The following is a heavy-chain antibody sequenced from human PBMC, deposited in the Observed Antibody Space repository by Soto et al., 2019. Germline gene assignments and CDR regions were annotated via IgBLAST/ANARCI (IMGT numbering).Heavy chain of an antibody. CDR3: ARPALESAMVTEYYFDY. CDR1: GFTFSSYS. J-gene: IGHJ4*02. V-gene: IGHV3-21*01. CDR2: ITRSSSYI. Sequence: EVQLVESGGGLVKPGGSLRISCAASGFTFSSYSMNWVRQAPGKGLEWVSSITRSSSYIYYADSVKGRFTISRDDAKNSRYLQMNSLRAEDTAVYYCARPALESAMVTEYYFDYWGQGTLVTVSS. D-gene: IGHD5-18*01.